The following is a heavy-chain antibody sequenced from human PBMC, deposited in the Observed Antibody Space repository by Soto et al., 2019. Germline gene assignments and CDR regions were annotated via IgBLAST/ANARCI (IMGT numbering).Heavy chain of an antibody. V-gene: IGHV3-53*01. CDR3: VRGPSDHKLRLVEWPYGDY. D-gene: IGHD3-3*01. CDR1: GFIVSSNQ. Sequence: EVQLVESGGGLIQPGGSLRLSCVASGFIVSSNQMSWVRQAPGQGLECVSVIYSGHTTDYADSVEGRFTISRDDSKNTLYLQMNSLRVEDTAVYYCVRGPSDHKLRLVEWPYGDYWGQGALVTVSS. J-gene: IGHJ4*02. CDR2: IYSGHTT.